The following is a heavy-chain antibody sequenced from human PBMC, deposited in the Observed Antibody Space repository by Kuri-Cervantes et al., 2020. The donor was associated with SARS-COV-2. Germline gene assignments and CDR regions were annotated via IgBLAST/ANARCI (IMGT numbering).Heavy chain of an antibody. CDR1: GGSISSGGYS. CDR2: IYHSGST. V-gene: IGHV4-30-2*01. CDR3: AGSITGTTVPEGFDY. Sequence: LRLSCAASGGSISSGGYSGSWIRQPPGKGLEWIGYIYHSGSTYYNPSPKSRVTISVDRSKNQFSLKLSSVTAADTAVYYCAGSITGTTVPEGFDYWGQGTLVTVSS. D-gene: IGHD1-7*01. J-gene: IGHJ4*02.